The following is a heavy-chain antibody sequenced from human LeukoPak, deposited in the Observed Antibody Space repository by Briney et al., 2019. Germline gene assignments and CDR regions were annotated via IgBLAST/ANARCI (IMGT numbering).Heavy chain of an antibody. CDR1: GGTFSSYA. J-gene: IGHJ4*02. D-gene: IGHD6-19*01. Sequence: ASVKVSCKASGGTFSSYAISWVRQAPGQGLEWMGGIIPIFGTANYAQKFQGRVTITTGESTSTAYMELSSLRSEDTAVYYCARAAGIAVAGDYWGQGTLVTVSS. CDR3: ARAAGIAVAGDY. CDR2: IIPIFGTA. V-gene: IGHV1-69*05.